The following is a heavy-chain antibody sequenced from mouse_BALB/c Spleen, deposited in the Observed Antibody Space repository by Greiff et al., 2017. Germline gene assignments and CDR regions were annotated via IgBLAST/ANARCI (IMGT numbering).Heavy chain of an antibody. J-gene: IGHJ4*01. Sequence: EVKLMESGGGLVQPGGSRKLSCAASGFTFSSFGMHWVRQAPEKGLEWVAYISSGSSTIYYADTVKGRFTISRDNPKNTLFLQMTSLRSEDTAMYYCARGYDGYYYAMDYWGQGTSVTVSS. CDR2: ISSGSSTI. CDR1: GFTFSSFG. CDR3: ARGYDGYYYAMDY. D-gene: IGHD2-3*01. V-gene: IGHV5-17*02.